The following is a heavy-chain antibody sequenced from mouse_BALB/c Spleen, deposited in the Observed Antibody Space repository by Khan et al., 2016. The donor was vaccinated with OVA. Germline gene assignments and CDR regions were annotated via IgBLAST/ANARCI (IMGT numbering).Heavy chain of an antibody. CDR3: ARGVITTGYFDY. D-gene: IGHD1-1*01. CDR2: TYPGNGDT. CDR1: GYSFTNYW. V-gene: IGHV1-87*01. J-gene: IGHJ2*01. Sequence: VQLQQSGAELARPGASVKLSCKASGYSFTNYWMQWVKQRPGQGLEWIGTTYPGNGDTRYTQNFKGKATLTADKSSNTAYMHLSSLAYEDAAVYYCARGVITTGYFDYWGLGTTLTVSS.